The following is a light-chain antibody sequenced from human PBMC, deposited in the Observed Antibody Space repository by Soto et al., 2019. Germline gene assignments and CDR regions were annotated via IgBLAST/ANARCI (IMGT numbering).Light chain of an antibody. CDR2: EVN. J-gene: IGLJ2*01. Sequence: QSVLTQPPSASGSPGXXXTISCTGTSSDLGGYNFVSWYQQHPGKAPKLMIYEVNKRPSGVPDRFSGSKSGNTASLTVSGLQAEDEAEYYCSSYAGSNNVVFGGGTKLTVL. CDR1: SSDLGGYNF. CDR3: SSYAGSNNVV. V-gene: IGLV2-8*01.